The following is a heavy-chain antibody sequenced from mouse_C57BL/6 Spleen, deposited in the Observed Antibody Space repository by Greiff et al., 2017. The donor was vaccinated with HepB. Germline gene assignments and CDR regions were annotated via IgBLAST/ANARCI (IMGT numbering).Heavy chain of an antibody. CDR3: ARSGYDPTYYAMDY. D-gene: IGHD1-2*01. CDR2: IDPSDSYT. V-gene: IGHV1-69*01. J-gene: IGHJ4*01. Sequence: QVQLQQPGAELVMPGASVKLSCKASGYTFTSYWMHWVKQRPGQGLEWIGEIDPSDSYTNYNQKFKGKSTLTVDKSSSTAYMQLSSLTSEDSAFYYCARSGYDPTYYAMDYWGQGTSVTVSS. CDR1: GYTFTSYW.